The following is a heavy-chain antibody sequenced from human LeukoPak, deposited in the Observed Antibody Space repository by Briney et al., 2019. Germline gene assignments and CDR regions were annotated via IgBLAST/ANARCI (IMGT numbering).Heavy chain of an antibody. D-gene: IGHD3-10*01. J-gene: IGHJ3*02. CDR3: AKFGWGSHGFDI. V-gene: IGHV3-48*04. Sequence: GGSLRLSCAASGFTFSTYTMNWVRQAPGKGLEWVSYITSSSSTIYYADSVRGQFTISRDNAKNSLYLQMNSLRAEDTAVYYCAKFGWGSHGFDIWGQGTMVTVSS. CDR1: GFTFSTYT. CDR2: ITSSSSTI.